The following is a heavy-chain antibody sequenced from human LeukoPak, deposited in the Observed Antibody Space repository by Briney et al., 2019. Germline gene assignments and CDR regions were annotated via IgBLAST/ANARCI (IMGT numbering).Heavy chain of an antibody. Sequence: GGSLRLSCAASGFTFSRYAMHWVRQAPGKGLEWVAVISYDGSNKYYADSVKGRFTISRDNSKNTLYLQMNSLRAEDTAVYYCARSYWNLDYWGQGSLVTVSS. D-gene: IGHD1-1*01. CDR2: ISYDGSNK. V-gene: IGHV3-30*04. CDR1: GFTFSRYA. J-gene: IGHJ4*02. CDR3: ARSYWNLDY.